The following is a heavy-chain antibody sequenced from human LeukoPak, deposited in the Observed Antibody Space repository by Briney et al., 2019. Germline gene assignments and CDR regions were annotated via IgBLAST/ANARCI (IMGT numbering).Heavy chain of an antibody. D-gene: IGHD3-22*01. J-gene: IGHJ3*02. CDR2: IKQDGSEK. CDR3: ARDGPVVVITHDAFDN. V-gene: IGHV3-7*01. Sequence: PGGSLRLSCAASGFTFSSYWMSWIRQAPGKGLEWVANIKQDGSEKYYVDSVKGRFTISRDNAKNSLYLQMNSLRAEDTAVYYCARDGPVVVITHDAFDNWGQGTMVTVSS. CDR1: GFTFSSYW.